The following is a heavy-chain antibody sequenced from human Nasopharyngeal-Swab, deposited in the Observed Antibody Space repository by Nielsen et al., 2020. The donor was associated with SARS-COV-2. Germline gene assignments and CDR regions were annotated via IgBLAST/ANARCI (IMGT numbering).Heavy chain of an antibody. Sequence: ASVKVSCKASGYTFSNYPFSWARQAPGQGLAWVGWINSYTGDTSYAQNLQGRVTLTTDTSTNTAYMELRSLTSDDTAVYYCARVVNGVTGGDYWGQGTLVTVSS. CDR1: GYTFSNYP. D-gene: IGHD3-3*01. V-gene: IGHV1-18*01. CDR3: ARVVNGVTGGDY. CDR2: INSYTGDT. J-gene: IGHJ4*02.